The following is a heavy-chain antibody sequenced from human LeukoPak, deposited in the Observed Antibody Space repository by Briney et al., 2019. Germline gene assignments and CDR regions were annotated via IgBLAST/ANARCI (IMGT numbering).Heavy chain of an antibody. J-gene: IGHJ4*02. CDR2: ISSDASNQ. V-gene: IGHV3-30*18. CDR3: AKRGSGSYSIDY. CDR1: GFAFCTFA. Sequence: GRSLRLSCAASGFAFCTFAMHWVRQAPGKGLEWVAVISSDASNQYYADSVKGRFTISRDNSKNTLYLQMNSLRAEDTAVYYCAKRGSGSYSIDYWGQGTLVTVSS. D-gene: IGHD3-10*01.